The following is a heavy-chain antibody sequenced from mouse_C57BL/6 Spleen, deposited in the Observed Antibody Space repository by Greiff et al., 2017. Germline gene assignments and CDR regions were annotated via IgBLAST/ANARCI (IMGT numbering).Heavy chain of an antibody. J-gene: IGHJ4*01. CDR3: TRRSARAMDY. CDR2: IDPETGGT. Sequence: QVQLQQSGAELVRPGASVTLSCKASGYTFTDYEMHWVKQTPVHGLEWIGAIDPETGGTAYNQKFKGKAILTADKSSSTAYMQLRSLTSEDSAVYYYTRRSARAMDYWGQGTSVTVSS. CDR1: GYTFTDYE. V-gene: IGHV1-15*01.